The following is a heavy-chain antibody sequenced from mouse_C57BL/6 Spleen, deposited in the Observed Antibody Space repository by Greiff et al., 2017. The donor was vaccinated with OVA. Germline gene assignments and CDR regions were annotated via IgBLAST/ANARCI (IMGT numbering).Heavy chain of an antibody. J-gene: IGHJ2*01. CDR3: ARGSGYVFDY. Sequence: EVQLQQSGPELVKPGASVKISCKASGYSFTGYYMNWVKQSPEKSLEWIGEINPSTGGTTYNQKFKAKATLTVDKSSSTAYMQLKSLTSEDSAVYYCARGSGYVFDYWGQCTTLTVSS. CDR2: INPSTGGT. V-gene: IGHV1-42*01. D-gene: IGHD3-2*02. CDR1: GYSFTGYY.